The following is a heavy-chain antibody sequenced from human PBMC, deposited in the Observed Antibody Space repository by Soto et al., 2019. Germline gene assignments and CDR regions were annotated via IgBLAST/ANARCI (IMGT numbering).Heavy chain of an antibody. Sequence: QVQLRESGPGLVRPSQTLSLTCTVSGGSISTDHYHWTWIRQAPGKGLEWIGYIHYSGSIQFNPSLQSRVSMSVDTSKNLFSLRLSSVTAADTAVYFCAREDDGGDRDYYGLDVWGQGTTVTVSS. J-gene: IGHJ6*02. CDR3: AREDDGGDRDYYGLDV. CDR2: IHYSGSI. CDR1: GGSISTDHYH. D-gene: IGHD2-21*02. V-gene: IGHV4-30-4*01.